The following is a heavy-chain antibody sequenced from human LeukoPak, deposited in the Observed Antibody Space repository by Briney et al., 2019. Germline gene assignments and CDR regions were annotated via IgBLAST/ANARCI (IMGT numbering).Heavy chain of an antibody. D-gene: IGHD3-16*01. CDR3: ARYSDGNIHGAFDI. J-gene: IGHJ3*02. CDR1: GGSFSSGSYS. CDR2: IYHGGST. V-gene: IGHV4-30-2*01. Sequence: SRTLSLTCTVSGGSFSSGSYSWSWIRQPPGKGLEWIGYIYHGGSTYYSPSLKGRVTISLDMSTNQFSLNLYSVAAADTAVYYCARYSDGNIHGAFDIWGQGTMVTVSS.